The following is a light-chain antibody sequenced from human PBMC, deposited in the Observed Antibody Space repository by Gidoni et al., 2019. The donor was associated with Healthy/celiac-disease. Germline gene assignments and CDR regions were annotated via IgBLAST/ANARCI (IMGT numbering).Light chain of an antibody. CDR3: QAWDSSPHVV. CDR1: KLGDKY. V-gene: IGLV3-1*01. Sequence: SYELTQPPPVSVSPGQTASITCSGDKLGDKYACWYQQKPGQSPVLVIYQDSKRPSGIPERFSGSNSGNTATLTISGTQAMDEADYYCQAWDSSPHVVFGGGTKLTVL. J-gene: IGLJ2*01. CDR2: QDS.